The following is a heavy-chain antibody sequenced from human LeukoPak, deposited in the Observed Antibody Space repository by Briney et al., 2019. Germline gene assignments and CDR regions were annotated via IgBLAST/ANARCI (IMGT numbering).Heavy chain of an antibody. V-gene: IGHV3-11*06. D-gene: IGHD6-19*01. Sequence: GGSLRLSCAASGXTFSDYYMSWIRQAPGKGLEWVSYLSSSSSYTNYADSVKGRFTISRDNAKNSLYLQMNSLRAEDTAVYYCARARYSSGWYYFDYWGQGTLVTVSS. CDR3: ARARYSSGWYYFDY. J-gene: IGHJ4*02. CDR2: LSSSSSYT. CDR1: GXTFSDYY.